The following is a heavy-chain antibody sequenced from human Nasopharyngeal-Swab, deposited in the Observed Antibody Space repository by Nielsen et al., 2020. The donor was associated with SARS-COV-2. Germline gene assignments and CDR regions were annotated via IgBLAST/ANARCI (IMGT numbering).Heavy chain of an antibody. CDR3: AKSVYDILTASDY. V-gene: IGHV3-23*01. CDR2: ISESGGIT. J-gene: IGHJ4*02. Sequence: GESLKISCAASGFTFAAYAMTWVRQAPGKGLEWVSSISESGGITYYADSVKGRFTMSRDNSENTLYLQMNSLRAEDTAVYYCAKSVYDILTASDYWGQGTLVTVSS. CDR1: GFTFAAYA. D-gene: IGHD3-9*01.